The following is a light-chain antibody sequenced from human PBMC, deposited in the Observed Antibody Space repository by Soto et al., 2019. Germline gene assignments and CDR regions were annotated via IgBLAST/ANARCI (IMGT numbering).Light chain of an antibody. CDR3: QQRSYPIT. Sequence: EIAITQSPATLSVSPGERATLSCRASQSVSSNLAWYQQKPGQAPRLLIYAASTRATGIPARFSGSGSGTEFTLTISSLEPEDFAVYYCQQRSYPITFGQGTRLEIK. CDR2: AAS. CDR1: QSVSSN. V-gene: IGKV3-15*01. J-gene: IGKJ5*01.